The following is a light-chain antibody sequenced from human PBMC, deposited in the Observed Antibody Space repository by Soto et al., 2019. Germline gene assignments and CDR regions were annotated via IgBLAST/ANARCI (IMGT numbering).Light chain of an antibody. CDR3: QQRSNWPPYP. Sequence: EIVLTQSPATLSLSPGERATLSCRASQSVSSYLAWYQQKPGQAPRLLIYAASNRATGIPARFSGSGSGTDFTLTISSLEPEDFAVYYCQQRSNWPPYPFGGGTKVEIK. V-gene: IGKV3-11*01. J-gene: IGKJ4*01. CDR1: QSVSSY. CDR2: AAS.